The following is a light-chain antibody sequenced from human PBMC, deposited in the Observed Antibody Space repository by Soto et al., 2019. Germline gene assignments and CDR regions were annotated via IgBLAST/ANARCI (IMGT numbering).Light chain of an antibody. CDR3: RQLNSYPWIT. Sequence: DPHATQSPSFMSSSVAVRITITCRASQSIGRCLICYQQQPRKAPQLLINIAASLQSGGTSRFSSSGCGTDFSLTISSLQPEDFAAYYCRQLNSYPWITFGQGTRLEIK. J-gene: IGKJ5*01. CDR2: IAA. CDR1: QSIGRC. V-gene: IGKV1-9*01.